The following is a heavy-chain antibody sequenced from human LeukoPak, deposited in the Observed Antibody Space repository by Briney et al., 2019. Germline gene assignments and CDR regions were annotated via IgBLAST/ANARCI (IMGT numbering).Heavy chain of an antibody. J-gene: IGHJ6*02. Sequence: GGSLRLSCAASGFTFSSYAMPWVRQAPGKGLEWVAVISYDGGNKYYADSVKGRFTLSGDNPKNTLYLQTSSLRAEDTAVYYCARDRDSSSWPGDYYYGMDVWGQGTTVTVSS. D-gene: IGHD6-13*01. CDR2: ISYDGGNK. CDR1: GFTFSSYA. CDR3: ARDRDSSSWPGDYYYGMDV. V-gene: IGHV3-30*04.